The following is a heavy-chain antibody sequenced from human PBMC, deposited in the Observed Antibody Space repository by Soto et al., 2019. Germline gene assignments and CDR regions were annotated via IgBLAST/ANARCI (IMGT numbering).Heavy chain of an antibody. CDR3: GRLEGLATISYYFDY. Sequence: PSVTLSLACTVAGGAVSGSSCYWGWVRQPPGKGLEWIGSVYYSGSTYYNPSLESRVTISVDKSKNQFSLKLMSLSAADTAVYYCGRLEGLATISYYFDYWGQGALVTVSS. CDR2: VYYSGST. V-gene: IGHV4-39*01. J-gene: IGHJ4*02. CDR1: GGAVSGSSCY. D-gene: IGHD3-9*01.